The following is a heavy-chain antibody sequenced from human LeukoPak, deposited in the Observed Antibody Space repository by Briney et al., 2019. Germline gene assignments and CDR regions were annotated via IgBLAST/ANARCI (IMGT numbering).Heavy chain of an antibody. J-gene: IGHJ4*02. CDR3: AREMTTVTMGDY. CDR1: GYTFTGYY. D-gene: IGHD4-11*01. Sequence: ASVKVSCKASGYTFTGYYMHWVRQAPGQGLEWMGWINPNSGGTNYAQKFQGRVTMTRDTSISTAYMELSRLRSDDTAVYYCAREMTTVTMGDYWGQGTLVTVSS. CDR2: INPNSGGT. V-gene: IGHV1-2*02.